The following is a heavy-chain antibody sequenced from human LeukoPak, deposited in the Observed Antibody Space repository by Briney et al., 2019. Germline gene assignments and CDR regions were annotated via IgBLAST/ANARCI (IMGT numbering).Heavy chain of an antibody. D-gene: IGHD2-21*02. Sequence: ASVKVSCKASGYTFTGYYMHWVRQAPGQGLEWMGWINPNSGGTNYAQKFQGRVTMTRDTSISTAYMELSRLRSDDTAVYYCARRQFCGGDCYFFLPPDYWGQGTLVTVSS. V-gene: IGHV1-2*02. CDR3: ARRQFCGGDCYFFLPPDY. CDR2: INPNSGGT. J-gene: IGHJ4*02. CDR1: GYTFTGYY.